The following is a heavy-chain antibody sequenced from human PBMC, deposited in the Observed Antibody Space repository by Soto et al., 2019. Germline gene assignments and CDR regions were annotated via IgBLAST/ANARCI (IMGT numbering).Heavy chain of an antibody. CDR3: ASYSSSGGDPYYYYGMDV. CDR2: IIPIFGTA. J-gene: IGHJ6*02. CDR1: GGTFSSYA. V-gene: IGHV1-69*13. D-gene: IGHD6-6*01. Sequence: GASVKVSCKASGGTFSSYAISWVRQAPGQGLEWMGGIIPIFGTANYAQKFQGRVTITADESTSTAYMELSSLRSEDTAVYYCASYSSSGGDPYYYYGMDVWGQGTTVTVSS.